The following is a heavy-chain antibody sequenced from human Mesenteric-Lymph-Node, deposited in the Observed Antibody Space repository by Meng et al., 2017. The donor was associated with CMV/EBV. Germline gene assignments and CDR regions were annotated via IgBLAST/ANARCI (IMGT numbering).Heavy chain of an antibody. CDR1: GFTFSSFW. D-gene: IGHD3-3*01. CDR3: AKTAEIFGVVIIPKFDY. V-gene: IGHV3-30*02. J-gene: IGHJ4*02. Sequence: GESLKISCAASGFTFSSFWMHWVRQAPGKGLEWVAFIRYDGSNKYYADSVKGRFTISRDNSKNTLYLQMNSLRAEDTAVYYCAKTAEIFGVVIIPKFDYWGQGTLVTVSS. CDR2: IRYDGSNK.